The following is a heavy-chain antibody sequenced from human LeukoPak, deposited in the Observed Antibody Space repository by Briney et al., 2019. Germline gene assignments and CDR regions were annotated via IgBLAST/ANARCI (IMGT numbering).Heavy chain of an antibody. D-gene: IGHD2-2*01. J-gene: IGHJ4*02. CDR3: ARDGVPAAIGGYFDY. Sequence: ASVKVSCKASGYTFTSYSMHWVRQAPGQGLEWMGWINTNTGNPTYAQGFTGHFVFSLDTSVSTAYLQISSLKAEDTAVYYCARDGVPAAIGGYFDYWGQGTLVTVSS. CDR1: GYTFTSYS. CDR2: INTNTGNP. V-gene: IGHV7-4-1*02.